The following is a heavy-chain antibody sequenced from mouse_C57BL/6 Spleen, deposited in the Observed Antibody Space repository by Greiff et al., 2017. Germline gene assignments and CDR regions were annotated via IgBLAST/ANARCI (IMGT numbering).Heavy chain of an antibody. CDR1: GYTFTEYT. Sequence: QVQLKESGAELVKPGASVKLSCKASGYTFTEYTIHWVKQRSGQGLEWIGWFYPGSGSIKYNEKFKDKATLTADKSSSTVYMELSRLTSEDSAVYFCARQKDLLWGFAYWGQGTLVTVSA. CDR2: FYPGSGSI. J-gene: IGHJ3*01. D-gene: IGHD2-1*01. V-gene: IGHV1-62-2*01. CDR3: ARQKDLLWGFAY.